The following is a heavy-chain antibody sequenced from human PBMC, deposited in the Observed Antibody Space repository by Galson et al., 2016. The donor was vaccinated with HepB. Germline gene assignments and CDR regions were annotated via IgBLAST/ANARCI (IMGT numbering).Heavy chain of an antibody. D-gene: IGHD5-18*01. V-gene: IGHV1-18*04. CDR2: ISAYNGNT. CDR1: GFTFTSYY. CDR3: ASGGSYGYYFDY. J-gene: IGHJ4*02. Sequence: SVKVSCKASGFTFTSYYLHWVRQAPGQGLEWMGWISAYNGNTNYAQKLQGRVTMTTDTSTSTAYMELRSLRSDDTAVYYCASGGSYGYYFDYWGQGTLVTVSS.